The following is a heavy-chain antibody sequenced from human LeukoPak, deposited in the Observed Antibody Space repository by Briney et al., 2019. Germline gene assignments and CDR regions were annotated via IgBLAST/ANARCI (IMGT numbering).Heavy chain of an antibody. V-gene: IGHV4-31*03. D-gene: IGHD3-22*01. Sequence: PSQTLSLTCTVSGGSISSGGYYWSWIRQHPGKGLEWIGYIYYSGSTYYNPSLKSRVTISVDTSKNQFSLKLSSVTAADTAVYYCARDNSGYYYEDPYFDYWGQGTLVTVSS. CDR2: IYYSGST. CDR3: ARDNSGYYYEDPYFDY. CDR1: GGSISSGGYY. J-gene: IGHJ4*02.